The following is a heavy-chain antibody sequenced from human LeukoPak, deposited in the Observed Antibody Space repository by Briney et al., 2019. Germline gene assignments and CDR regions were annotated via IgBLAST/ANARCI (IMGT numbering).Heavy chain of an antibody. Sequence: GGSLRLSCAASGFTFSSYSMNWVRQAPGKGLEWVSSISSSSSYIYYADSVKGRFTISRDNAKNSLYLQMNSLRAEDTAVYYCAGVGLGRFGELNLAYYFDYWGQGTLVTVSS. V-gene: IGHV3-21*01. CDR3: AGVGLGRFGELNLAYYFDY. CDR2: ISSSSSYI. D-gene: IGHD3-10*01. J-gene: IGHJ4*02. CDR1: GFTFSSYS.